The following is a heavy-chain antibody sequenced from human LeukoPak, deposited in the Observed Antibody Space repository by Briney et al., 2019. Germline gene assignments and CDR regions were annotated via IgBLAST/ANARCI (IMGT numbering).Heavy chain of an antibody. J-gene: IGHJ2*01. D-gene: IGHD4-17*01. CDR2: IIPIFGAA. CDR1: GGTFSSYA. V-gene: IGHV1-69*05. CDR3: ARDAGVPVTTGWYFDL. Sequence: SVKVSCKASGGTFSSYAISWVRQAPGQGLEWMGGIIPIFGAANYAQKFQGRVTITTDESTSTAYMELSSLRSEDTAVYYCARDAGVPVTTGWYFDLWGRGTLVTVSS.